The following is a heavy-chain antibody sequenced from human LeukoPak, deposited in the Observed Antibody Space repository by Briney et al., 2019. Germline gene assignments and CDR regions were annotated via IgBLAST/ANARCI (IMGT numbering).Heavy chain of an antibody. V-gene: IGHV1-2*02. Sequence: ASVTVSFTASGYTFTDYYMHWVRQAPAQGLERMGWINAYSGGTNYAEKFQGSVTMTRDTSITTAYTELRSLRSDDTAMYYCATLRRSGWYIGDWGQGTLVTVSS. CDR2: INAYSGGT. J-gene: IGHJ4*02. CDR3: ATLRRSGWYIGD. D-gene: IGHD6-19*01. CDR1: GYTFTDYY.